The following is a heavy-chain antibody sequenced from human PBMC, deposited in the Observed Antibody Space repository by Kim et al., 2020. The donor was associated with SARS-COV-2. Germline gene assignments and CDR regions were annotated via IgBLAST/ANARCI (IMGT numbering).Heavy chain of an antibody. CDR3: ASQNYDSSGHNWFDP. V-gene: IGHV5-10-1*01. CDR1: GYSFTSYW. J-gene: IGHJ5*02. D-gene: IGHD3-22*01. CDR2: IDPSDSYT. Sequence: GESLKISCKGSGYSFTSYWISWVRQMPGKGLEWMGRIDPSDSYTNYSPSFQGHVTISADKSISTAYLQWSSLKASDTAMYYCASQNYDSSGHNWFDPWGQGTLVTVSS.